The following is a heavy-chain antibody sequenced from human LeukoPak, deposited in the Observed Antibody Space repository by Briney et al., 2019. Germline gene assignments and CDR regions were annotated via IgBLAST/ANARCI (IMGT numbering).Heavy chain of an antibody. CDR3: ARSPAGANYYLDV. J-gene: IGHJ6*03. D-gene: IGHD1-14*01. CDR2: ISSSGSTI. Sequence: PGGSLRLSCAASGFTFSSYEMNWVRQAPGKGLEWVSYISSSGSTIYYADSVKGRFTISRDNAKNSLSLQMNSLRAEDTAVYYCARSPAGANYYLDVWGKGTTVTISS. V-gene: IGHV3-48*03. CDR1: GFTFSSYE.